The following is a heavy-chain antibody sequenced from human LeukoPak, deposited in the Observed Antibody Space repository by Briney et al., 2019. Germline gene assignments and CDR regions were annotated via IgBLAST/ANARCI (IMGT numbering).Heavy chain of an antibody. CDR2: ISGSGTTI. Sequence: MAGGSLRLSCAASGFIFSDYYMSWIRQAPGKGLEWVSYISGSGTTIYYADPVKGRFTISRDNAKNSLYLQMNSLRAEDTAVYYCATTRTFDYWGQGALVTVSS. D-gene: IGHD1-26*01. J-gene: IGHJ4*02. CDR1: GFIFSDYY. V-gene: IGHV3-11*01. CDR3: ATTRTFDY.